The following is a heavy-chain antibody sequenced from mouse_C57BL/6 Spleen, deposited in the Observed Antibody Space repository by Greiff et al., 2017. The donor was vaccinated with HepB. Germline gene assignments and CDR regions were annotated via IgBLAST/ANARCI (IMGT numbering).Heavy chain of an antibody. D-gene: IGHD1-1*01. J-gene: IGHJ1*03. V-gene: IGHV1-26*01. CDR3: ARFPSYYYGSSYVGYFDV. CDR2: INPNNGGT. CDR1: GYTFTDYY. Sequence: VQLQQSGPELVKPGASVKISCKASGYTFTDYYMNWVKQSHGKSLEWIGDINPNNGGTSYNQKFKGKATLTVDKSSSTAYMELRSLTSEDSAVYYCARFPSYYYGSSYVGYFDVWGTGTTVTVSS.